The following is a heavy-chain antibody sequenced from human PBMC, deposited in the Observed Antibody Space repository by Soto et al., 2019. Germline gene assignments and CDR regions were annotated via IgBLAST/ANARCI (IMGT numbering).Heavy chain of an antibody. CDR1: GYTFTDDG. Sequence: VQLVQSGGEVKKPGASVKISCKASGYTFTDDGISWVRQAPGQGLEGMGWISAYNRNTNYAQKVRARLTLTTDSFTRTAYMELTSLTSDDTAVYYCTREKETHARDYWGQGTLVTVSS. J-gene: IGHJ4*02. CDR3: TREKETHARDY. CDR2: ISAYNRNT. V-gene: IGHV1-18*01.